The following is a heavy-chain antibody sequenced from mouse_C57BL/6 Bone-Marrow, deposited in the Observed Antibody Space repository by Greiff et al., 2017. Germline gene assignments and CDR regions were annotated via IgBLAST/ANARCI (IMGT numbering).Heavy chain of an antibody. J-gene: IGHJ1*03. Sequence: EESGPGLVKPSQSLSLTCSVTGYSITSGYYWNWIRQFPGNKLEWMGYISYDGSNNYNPSLKNRISITRDTSKNQFFLKLNSVTTEDTATYYCASPDYYGSSYWYFDVWGTGTTVTVSS. V-gene: IGHV3-6*01. D-gene: IGHD1-1*01. CDR1: GYSITSGYY. CDR2: ISYDGSN. CDR3: ASPDYYGSSYWYFDV.